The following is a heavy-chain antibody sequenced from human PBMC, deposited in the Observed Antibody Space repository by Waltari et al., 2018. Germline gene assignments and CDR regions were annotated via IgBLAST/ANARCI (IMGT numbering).Heavy chain of an antibody. Sequence: QVQLVQSGAEVKKPGASVKISCKTSEYTFTSSYVHWVRQAPGQGLEWMGIINPSGCSTIYAQKFQGRGTMTRDTSTSTVYMGLSSLRSEDTAVYYCASDTGALWMDVWGQGTTVTVSS. V-gene: IGHV1-46*01. CDR1: EYTFTSSY. CDR3: ASDTGALWMDV. J-gene: IGHJ6*02. CDR2: INPSGCST. D-gene: IGHD2-21*01.